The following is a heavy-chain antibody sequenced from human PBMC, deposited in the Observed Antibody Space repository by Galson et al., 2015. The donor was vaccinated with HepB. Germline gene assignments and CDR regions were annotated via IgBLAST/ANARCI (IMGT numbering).Heavy chain of an antibody. D-gene: IGHD2-2*01. CDR2: IIPISGTA. CDR1: GGTFSSYA. Sequence: SVKVSCKASGGTFSSYAINWVRQAPGQGLEWLGGIIPISGTANYAQKFEGRVTITADDSTSTAYMELSSLRSEDTAVYYCARFHCSTIRCYGGHLDYWGQGTLVTVSS. J-gene: IGHJ4*02. CDR3: ARFHCSTIRCYGGHLDY. V-gene: IGHV1-69*13.